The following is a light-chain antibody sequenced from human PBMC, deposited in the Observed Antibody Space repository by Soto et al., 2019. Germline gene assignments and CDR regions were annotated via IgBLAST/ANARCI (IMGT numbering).Light chain of an antibody. CDR2: DAS. CDR1: SSDGGGYNY. J-gene: IGLJ1*01. CDR3: SSYTTSNTRQIV. V-gene: IGLV2-14*01. Sequence: QSALTQPASGSGSPGQSITISCTGTSSDGGGYNYVSWYQQHPGKAPKFLIYDASNRPSGVSNRFSGSKSGNTASLTISGLQAEDAADYYCSSYTTSNTRQIVFGTGTKLTVL.